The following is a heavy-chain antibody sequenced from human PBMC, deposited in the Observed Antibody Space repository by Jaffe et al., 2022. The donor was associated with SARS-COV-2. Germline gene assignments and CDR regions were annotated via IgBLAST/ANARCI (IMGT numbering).Heavy chain of an antibody. D-gene: IGHD3-16*01. CDR1: AFTFTGYA. J-gene: IGHJ4*02. V-gene: IGHV3-23*04. Sequence: ELQLVESGGGLVQPGGSLRLSCAASAFTFTGYAMSWVRQAPVKGLEWVSAISGSGGNTYYADSVKGRFTISRDNSKNTLYLQMNRLRAEDTAIYYCAKHPAGGSGFDYWGLGTLVTVSS. CDR3: AKHPAGGSGFDY. CDR2: ISGSGGNT.